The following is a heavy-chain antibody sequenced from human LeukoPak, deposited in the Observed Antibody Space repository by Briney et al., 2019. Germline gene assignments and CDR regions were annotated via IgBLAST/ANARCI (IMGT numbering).Heavy chain of an antibody. Sequence: GGSLRLSCAASGFTFSTYWMKWVRHAPGNGLEWVASIKEDGSDKYYVDSVKGRFSISRDNDKNSLYLQMNSLRTEDTAVYYCGKGGHYNFDYWGQGTLVTVSS. CDR1: GFTFSTYW. CDR3: GKGGHYNFDY. CDR2: IKEDGSDK. J-gene: IGHJ4*02. V-gene: IGHV3-7*01. D-gene: IGHD4-11*01.